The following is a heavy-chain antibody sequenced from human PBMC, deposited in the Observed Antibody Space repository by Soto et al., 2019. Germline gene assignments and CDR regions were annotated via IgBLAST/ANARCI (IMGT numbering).Heavy chain of an antibody. CDR1: GGSFSGYY. CDR3: SRGRPAEVAATFFDY. CDR2: INHSGST. V-gene: IGHV4-34*01. D-gene: IGHD2-15*01. Sequence: QVQLQQWGAGLLKPSETLSLTCAVYGGSFSGYYWSWIRQPPGKGLEWLGEINHSGSTNYNPSLKSQVTISVDTSKNQFSLKLSSVTVADTAVFYCSRGRPAEVAATFFDYWGQGTLVTVSS. J-gene: IGHJ4*02.